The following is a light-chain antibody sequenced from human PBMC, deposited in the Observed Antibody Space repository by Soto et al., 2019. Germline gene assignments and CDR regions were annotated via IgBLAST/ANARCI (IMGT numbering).Light chain of an antibody. V-gene: IGKV3-20*01. CDR2: GAS. CDR3: QLGT. CDR1: QSVSSSY. Sequence: EIVLTQSPGTLSLSPGERATLSCRASQSVSSSYLAWYQQKPGQAPMLLIYGASSRAAGIPDRFSGSGSGIDFTLTISSVEPEDISVYYCQLGTFGAGTKVEIK. J-gene: IGKJ3*01.